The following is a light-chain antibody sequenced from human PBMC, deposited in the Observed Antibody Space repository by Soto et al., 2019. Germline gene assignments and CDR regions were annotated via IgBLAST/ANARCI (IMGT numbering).Light chain of an antibody. J-gene: IGKJ1*01. CDR1: QGMSNS. CDR3: QKYNSAPWT. Sequence: DIQMTQSPSSLSASVGDRVTITCRARQGMSNSLAWYQQKPGKVPTLLIYAASTLQSGVPSRFSGSGSGTDFTLTISSLQPEDVATYYCQKYNSAPWTFGQGTKVEIK. V-gene: IGKV1-27*01. CDR2: AAS.